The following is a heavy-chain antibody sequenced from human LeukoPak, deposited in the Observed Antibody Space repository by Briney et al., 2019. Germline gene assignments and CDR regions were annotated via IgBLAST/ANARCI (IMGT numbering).Heavy chain of an antibody. D-gene: IGHD6-6*01. CDR2: IWYDGSNG. J-gene: IGHJ4*02. CDR1: GFTFSTYG. V-gene: IGHV3-33*01. Sequence: PGGSLRLSCAASGFTFSTYGMHWVRQAPGKGLEWVAVIWYDGSNGYYADSVKGRFSISRDNPKNTLYLQMNSLRAEDTAVYYCARGIAVRPYYFDYWGRGTLVTVSS. CDR3: ARGIAVRPYYFDY.